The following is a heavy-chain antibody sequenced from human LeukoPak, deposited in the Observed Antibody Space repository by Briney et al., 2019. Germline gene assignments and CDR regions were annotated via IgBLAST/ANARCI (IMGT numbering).Heavy chain of an antibody. CDR2: ISGSGGST. CDR1: GFTFDTYW. Sequence: GGSLRLSCAASGFTFDTYWMSWVRQAPGKGLEWVSAISGSGGSTYYADSVKGRFTISRDNSKNTLYLQMNSLRAEDTAVYYCAKGGYYYDSSGYYLFSDYWGQGTLVTVSS. CDR3: AKGGYYYDSSGYYLFSDY. D-gene: IGHD3-22*01. V-gene: IGHV3-23*01. J-gene: IGHJ4*02.